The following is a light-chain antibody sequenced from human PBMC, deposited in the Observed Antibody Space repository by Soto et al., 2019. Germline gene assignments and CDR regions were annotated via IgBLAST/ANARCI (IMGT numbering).Light chain of an antibody. Sequence: VLTQSPASLSLSPGERAALSCRASQSVSSSHLVWYQQKPGQAPSLLIYGASTRATGIPDRFSGSGSGTDFTLTISRLEPEDFALYYCHQYGTSYTFGQGTKLEI. CDR1: QSVSSSH. J-gene: IGKJ2*01. V-gene: IGKV3-20*01. CDR2: GAS. CDR3: HQYGTSYT.